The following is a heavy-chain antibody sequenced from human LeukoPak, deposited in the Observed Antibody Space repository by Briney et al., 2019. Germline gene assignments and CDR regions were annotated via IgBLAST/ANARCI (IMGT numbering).Heavy chain of an antibody. CDR3: SKSGSRDWDYFDY. CDR2: ISGDGGAT. CDR1: GFTFSSYA. J-gene: IGHJ4*02. D-gene: IGHD6-19*01. V-gene: IGHV3-23*01. Sequence: PGGSLRLSCAASGFTFSSYAMNWVRQAPGKGLEWVSTISGDGGATHYADSVKGRFTISRANSKSTLFLQMNCLRAEDTAVYYCSKSGSRDWDYFDYWGQGTLVTASS.